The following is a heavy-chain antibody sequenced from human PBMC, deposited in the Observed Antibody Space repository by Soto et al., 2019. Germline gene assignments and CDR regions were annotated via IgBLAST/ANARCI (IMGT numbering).Heavy chain of an antibody. V-gene: IGHV1-69*13. Sequence: ASVKVSCKASGGTFSSYAITWVRQAPGQGLEWMGGIIPIFGTANYAQKFQARVTITADESTSTAYMELSSLRSEDTAVYYCARGSWGSYDILTGYFDYWGQGTLVTVSS. D-gene: IGHD3-9*01. CDR1: GGTFSSYA. CDR2: IIPIFGTA. J-gene: IGHJ4*02. CDR3: ARGSWGSYDILTGYFDY.